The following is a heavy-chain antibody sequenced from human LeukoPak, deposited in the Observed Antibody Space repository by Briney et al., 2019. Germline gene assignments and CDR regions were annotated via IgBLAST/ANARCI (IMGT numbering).Heavy chain of an antibody. V-gene: IGHV1-69*04. CDR2: IIPIFGIA. Sequence: SVKVSCKASGGTFSSYAISWVRQAPGQGLEWMGRIIPIFGIANYPQKFQGRVTITADKSTSTAYMELSSLRSEDTAVYYCARDSNSLFDYWGQGTLVTVSS. J-gene: IGHJ4*02. CDR3: ARDSNSLFDY. D-gene: IGHD5-24*01. CDR1: GGTFSSYA.